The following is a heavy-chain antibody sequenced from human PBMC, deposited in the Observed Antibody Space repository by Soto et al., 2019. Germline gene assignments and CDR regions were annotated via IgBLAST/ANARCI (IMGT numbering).Heavy chain of an antibody. CDR1: GFSLRTSGVG. V-gene: IGHV2-5*01. CDR3: AKSGSSGWYGWFDP. J-gene: IGHJ5*02. Sequence: SGPKLVNHTQTLTLTCIFSGFSLRTSGVGVGWIRQPPGKALEWLGFIYWNDDKRYSPSLKSRLTITKDTSKNQVVLTMTNMDPVDTATYYCAKSGSSGWYGWFDPWGQGTLVTVSS. D-gene: IGHD6-19*01. CDR2: IYWNDDK.